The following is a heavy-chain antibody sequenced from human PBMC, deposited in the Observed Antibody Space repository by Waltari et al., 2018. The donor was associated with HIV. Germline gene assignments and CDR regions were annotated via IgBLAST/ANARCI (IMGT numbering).Heavy chain of an antibody. D-gene: IGHD6-13*01. CDR3: ARDPGEYGSSSETVYYYYGMDV. CDR2: IYHSGST. Sequence: QVQLQESGPGLVKPSETLSLTCTVSGYSISSGYYWGWIRQPPGKGLEWIGSIYHSGSTYYNPSLKSRVTISVDTSKNQFSLKLSSVTAADTAVYYCARDPGEYGSSSETVYYYYGMDVWGQGTTVTVSS. J-gene: IGHJ6*02. CDR1: GYSISSGYY. V-gene: IGHV4-38-2*02.